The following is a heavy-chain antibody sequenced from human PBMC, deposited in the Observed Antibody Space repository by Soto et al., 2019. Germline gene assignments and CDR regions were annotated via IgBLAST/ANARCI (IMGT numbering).Heavy chain of an antibody. CDR2: ISGRGGST. CDR1: GFTFSSYA. J-gene: IGHJ6*02. CDR3: AKEDGSGTRSLYYYYYGMDV. V-gene: IGHV3-23*01. D-gene: IGHD3-10*01. Sequence: GGSLRLSCAASGFTFSSYAMSWVRQAPGKGLEWVSAISGRGGSTYYADSVKGRFTISRDNSKNTLYLQMNSLRAEDTAVYYCAKEDGSGTRSLYYYYYGMDVWGQGTTVTVSS.